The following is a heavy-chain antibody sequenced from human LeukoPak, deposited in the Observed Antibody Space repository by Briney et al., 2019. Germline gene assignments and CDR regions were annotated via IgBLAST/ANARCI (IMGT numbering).Heavy chain of an antibody. D-gene: IGHD6-13*01. V-gene: IGHV4-39*01. CDR3: ARHAYSSSIVWFDR. Sequence: SETLSLTCSVSGGSISSSTYYWVWIRQPPGKGLEWIGNIYNSGSTYYNPSLKSRVTISVDTSKNQFSLKLSSVTAADTAVYYCARHAYSSSIVWFDRWGQGTLVTVSS. CDR2: IYNSGST. J-gene: IGHJ5*02. CDR1: GGSISSSTYY.